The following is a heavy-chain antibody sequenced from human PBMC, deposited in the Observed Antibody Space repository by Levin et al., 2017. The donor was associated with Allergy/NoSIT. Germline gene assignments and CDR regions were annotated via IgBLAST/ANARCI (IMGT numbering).Heavy chain of an antibody. CDR3: ARERAGYYFDC. D-gene: IGHD2-15*01. V-gene: IGHV3-48*02. J-gene: IGHJ4*02. CDR2: ILPSGRSV. CDR1: GFSVSGYT. Sequence: GESLKISCAASGFSVSGYTMTWLRQAPGKGLEWVSYILPSGRSVNYAASVKGRFTVSEDNANNSLYLQMSSLRDEDTAVYYCARERAGYYFDCWGQGSLVTVSS.